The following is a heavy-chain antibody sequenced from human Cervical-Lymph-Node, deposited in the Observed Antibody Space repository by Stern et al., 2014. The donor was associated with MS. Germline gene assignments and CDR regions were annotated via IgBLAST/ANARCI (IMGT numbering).Heavy chain of an antibody. D-gene: IGHD2-21*02. Sequence: QVTLKESGPALVKPTQTLTLTCTFSGFSLRTSGLCVHWIRQPPGKALEWLARIDWDDDKYYTTSLRTRLTISKDTSKNQVVLRMTNMDPVDTATYYCAFEDTAIGGFNFWGQGSLVTVSS. CDR3: AFEDTAIGGFNF. J-gene: IGHJ4*02. CDR1: GFSLRTSGLC. CDR2: IDWDDDK. V-gene: IGHV2-70*15.